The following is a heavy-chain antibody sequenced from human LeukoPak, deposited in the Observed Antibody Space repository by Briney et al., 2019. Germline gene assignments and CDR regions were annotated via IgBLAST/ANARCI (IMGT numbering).Heavy chain of an antibody. CDR1: GFTFSSYG. CDR2: IRYDGSNK. CDR3: AKDRPSSGWGGDAFDI. V-gene: IGHV3-30*02. J-gene: IGHJ3*02. Sequence: GGSLRLSCAASGFTFSSYGMHWVRQAPGKGLEWVAFIRYDGSNKYYADSVKGRFTISRDNSKNTLFLQMNSLRAGDTAVYYCAKDRPSSGWGGDAFDIWGQGTMVTISS. D-gene: IGHD6-19*01.